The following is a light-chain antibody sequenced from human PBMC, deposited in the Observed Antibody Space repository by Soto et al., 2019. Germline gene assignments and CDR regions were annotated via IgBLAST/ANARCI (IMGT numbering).Light chain of an antibody. CDR1: QSVSSN. J-gene: IGKJ4*01. Sequence: EIVMTQSPATLSVSPGERATLSCRASQSVSSNLAWYQQKPGQAPRLLIYGASTRATGIPARFSGSGSGTELPLTISSLPSEDFAVYYCQQYNNWPPLTFGGGTKVEIK. V-gene: IGKV3-15*01. CDR3: QQYNNWPPLT. CDR2: GAS.